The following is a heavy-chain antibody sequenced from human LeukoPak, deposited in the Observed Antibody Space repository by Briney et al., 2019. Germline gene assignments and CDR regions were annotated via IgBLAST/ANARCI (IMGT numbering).Heavy chain of an antibody. CDR2: IRYDGSNK. J-gene: IGHJ4*02. CDR3: ARDSGSRYFDWLFPDDY. CDR1: GFTFSNAW. V-gene: IGHV3-30*02. Sequence: PGGSLRLSCAGSGFTFSNAWMNWVRQAPGKGLEWVAFIRYDGSNKYYADSVKGRFTISRDNSKNTLYLQMNSLRAEDTAVYYCARDSGSRYFDWLFPDDYWGQGTLVTVSS. D-gene: IGHD3-9*01.